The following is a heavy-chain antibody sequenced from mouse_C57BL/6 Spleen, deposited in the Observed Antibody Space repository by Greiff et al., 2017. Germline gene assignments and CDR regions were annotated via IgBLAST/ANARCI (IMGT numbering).Heavy chain of an antibody. Sequence: VQLQQSGPVLVKPGASVKMSCKASGYTFTDYYMNWVKQSHGKSLEWIGVINPYNGGTSYNQKFKGKATLTVDKSSSTAYMELNSLTSEDSAVYCCARFSMATGGYFDVWGTGTTVTVSS. J-gene: IGHJ1*03. CDR1: GYTFTDYY. V-gene: IGHV1-19*01. D-gene: IGHD1-2*01. CDR2: INPYNGGT. CDR3: ARFSMATGGYFDV.